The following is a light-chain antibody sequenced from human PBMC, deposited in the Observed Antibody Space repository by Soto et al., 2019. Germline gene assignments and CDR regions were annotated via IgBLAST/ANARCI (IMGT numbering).Light chain of an antibody. J-gene: IGLJ2*01. V-gene: IGLV1-51*02. Sequence: QSVLTQSPSVSAAPGQKVTISCSGGSANIGENYVSWYQQFPGTAPQRLIYEDNKRPSGIPDRFSGCKSCTSATLCITGLQTGDEADYFCGTWDSSLNAVVFGAGTELAVL. CDR3: GTWDSSLNAVV. CDR1: SANIGENY. CDR2: EDN.